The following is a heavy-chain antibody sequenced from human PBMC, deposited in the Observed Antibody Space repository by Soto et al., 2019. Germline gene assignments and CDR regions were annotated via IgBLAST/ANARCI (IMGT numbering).Heavy chain of an antibody. CDR1: GFAFDDYV. CDR2: ITWNGGTI. CDR3: AKGGSAALIAPSGRDNWFDP. Sequence: LRLSCAASGFAFDDYVMHWVRQPPGRGLEWVSGITWNGGTIRYVDSVKGRFTISRDNAENSLYLQMNSLRPEDTAVYYCAKGGSAALIAPSGRDNWFDPWGQGTQVTVSS. J-gene: IGHJ5*02. D-gene: IGHD6-13*01. V-gene: IGHV3-9*01.